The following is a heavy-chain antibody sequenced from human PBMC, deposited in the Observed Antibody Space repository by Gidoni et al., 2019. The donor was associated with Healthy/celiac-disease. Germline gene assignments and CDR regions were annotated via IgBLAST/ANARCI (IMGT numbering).Heavy chain of an antibody. J-gene: IGHJ6*02. V-gene: IGHV2-26*01. D-gene: IGHD3-10*01. CDR2: IFSNDEK. CDR1: GFSLSNARMG. CDR3: ARIAPDYYGSVSRYYYYGMDV. Sequence: QVTLKESGPVLVTPTETLTLTCTVSGFSLSNARMGVSWIRQPPGKALEWIAHIFSNDEKSYSTSLKSRLTISKNTSKSQVVLTMTNMDPVDTATYYCARIAPDYYGSVSRYYYYGMDVWGQGTTVTVSS.